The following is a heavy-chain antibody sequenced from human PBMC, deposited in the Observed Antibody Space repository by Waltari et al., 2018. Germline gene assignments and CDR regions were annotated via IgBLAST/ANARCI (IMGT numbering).Heavy chain of an antibody. J-gene: IGHJ4*02. V-gene: IGHV3-7*01. CDR2: IKGDGSEK. Sequence: EVQLVESGGDLVQPGGSLRLPCEDSGFTFSNSWMDWVRQAPGKGLEWVANIKGDGSEKYYVDSVKGRFTISRDNDKNSLSLELNSLRVEDTAVYYCSWTLDYWGQGTLVTVSS. CDR3: SWTLDY. CDR1: GFTFSNSW.